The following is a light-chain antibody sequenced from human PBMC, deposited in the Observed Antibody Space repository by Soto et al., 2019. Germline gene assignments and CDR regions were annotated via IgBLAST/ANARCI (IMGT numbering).Light chain of an antibody. Sequence: EIVLTQSPATLSLSPGERATLSCRASQSVSSYLAWYQQKPGQAPRLLIYDASNRATGIPARFSCSGSGTDFTLTISSLEPEDFAVYYCQQRSNWPPGLTFGGGTKVEIK. J-gene: IGKJ4*01. V-gene: IGKV3-11*01. CDR1: QSVSSY. CDR3: QQRSNWPPGLT. CDR2: DAS.